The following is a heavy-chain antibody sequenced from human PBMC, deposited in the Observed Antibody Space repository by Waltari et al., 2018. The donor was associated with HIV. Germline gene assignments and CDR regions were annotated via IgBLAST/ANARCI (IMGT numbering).Heavy chain of an antibody. Sequence: VQLVESGGGSIKTGGSLRLSCTASEFSVSNHWMAWARPGPGKGLVWVARLNSDGSSRNYADAVKGRFVISRDNARNTVYLQLNSLRVEDTAMYFCARASHYIEFSTFDGDYYFDVWGRGTRVAVSS. D-gene: IGHD2-15*01. CDR1: EFSVSNHW. CDR2: LNSDGSSR. CDR3: ARASHYIEFSTFDGDYYFDV. V-gene: IGHV3-74*01. J-gene: IGHJ4*02.